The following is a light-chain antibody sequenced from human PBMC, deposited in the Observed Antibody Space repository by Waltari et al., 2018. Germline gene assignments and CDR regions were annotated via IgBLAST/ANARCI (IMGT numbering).Light chain of an antibody. J-gene: IGKJ2*01. CDR2: GAS. Sequence: EIVLTQSPGTLSLSPGERATLSCRASQSVSSSDLDWYQQKPGQAPRLLIYGASSRATGIPDRFSGSGSGTDFTLTISRLEPDDFAVYYCQQYGSSPYTFGQGTKLEIK. CDR3: QQYGSSPYT. CDR1: QSVSSSD. V-gene: IGKV3-20*01.